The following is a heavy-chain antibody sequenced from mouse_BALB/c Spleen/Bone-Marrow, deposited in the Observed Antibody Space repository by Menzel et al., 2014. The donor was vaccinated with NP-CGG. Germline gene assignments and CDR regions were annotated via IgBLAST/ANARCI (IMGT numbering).Heavy chain of an antibody. CDR2: IDPANGNT. J-gene: IGHJ2*01. V-gene: IGHV14-3*02. CDR1: GFNIKDTY. Sequence: VQLQQSGAELVKPGASVKLSCTASGFNIKDTYMHWVKQRPEQGLEWIGRIDPANGNTKYDPKFQGKATITADTSSNTACLQLSSLTSEDTAVYYCVSYYYGDYFDYWGQGTTLTVSS. D-gene: IGHD1-1*01. CDR3: VSYYYGDYFDY.